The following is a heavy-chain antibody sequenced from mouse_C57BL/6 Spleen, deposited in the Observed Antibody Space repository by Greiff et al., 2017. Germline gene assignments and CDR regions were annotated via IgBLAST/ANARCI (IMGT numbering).Heavy chain of an antibody. CDR2: ISYDGSN. CDR1: GYSITSGYY. D-gene: IGHD1-1*01. CDR3: ARGTVVANFDY. J-gene: IGHJ2*01. V-gene: IGHV3-6*01. Sequence: EVQLQQSGPGLVKPSQSLSLTCSVTGYSITSGYYWNWIRQFPGNKLEWMGYISYDGSNNYNPSLKNRISITRDTSKNQFFLKLNSVTTEDTATYYCARGTVVANFDYWGQGTTLTVSS.